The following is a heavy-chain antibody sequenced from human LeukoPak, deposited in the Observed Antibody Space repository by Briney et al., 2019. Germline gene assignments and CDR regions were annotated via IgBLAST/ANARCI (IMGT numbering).Heavy chain of an antibody. D-gene: IGHD3-22*01. J-gene: IGHJ4*02. CDR2: ISGSDPGT. CDR1: GFSFSTYA. V-gene: IGHV3-23*01. Sequence: GGSLRLSCAASGFSFSTYAMSWVRQIPGKGLEWVSAISGSDPGTYYADSVKGRFTISRDNAKNSLYLQMNSLRAEDTAVYYCARVFLGGGRLLPYYWGQGTLVTVSS. CDR3: ARVFLGGGRLLPYY.